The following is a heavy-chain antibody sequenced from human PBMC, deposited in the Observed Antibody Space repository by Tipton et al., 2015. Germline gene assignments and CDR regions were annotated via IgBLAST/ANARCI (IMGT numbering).Heavy chain of an antibody. CDR2: IQYSGST. CDR1: SDSISKYY. Sequence: TLSLTCSVSSDSISKYYWSWIRQPPGKELEWIGYIQYSGSTNYNPSLKSRVTISVDTSKTQFSLKMSSVTASDTAVYYCARVYSSGWHFDYWGQGTLVTVSS. CDR3: ARVYSSGWHFDY. D-gene: IGHD6-19*01. J-gene: IGHJ4*02. V-gene: IGHV4-59*01.